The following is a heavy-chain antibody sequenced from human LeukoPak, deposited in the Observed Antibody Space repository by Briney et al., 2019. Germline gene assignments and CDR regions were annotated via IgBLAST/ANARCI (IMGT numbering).Heavy chain of an antibody. Sequence: GGSLRLSCAASGFTFSNAWMSWVHQAPGKGLEWVGRIKSKTDGGTTDYAAPVKGRFTISRDDSKNTLYLQMNSLKTEDTAVYYCTTKNYDFWSGSIYGAFDIWGQGTMVTVSS. V-gene: IGHV3-15*01. D-gene: IGHD3-3*01. J-gene: IGHJ3*02. CDR2: IKSKTDGGTT. CDR1: GFTFSNAW. CDR3: TTKNYDFWSGSIYGAFDI.